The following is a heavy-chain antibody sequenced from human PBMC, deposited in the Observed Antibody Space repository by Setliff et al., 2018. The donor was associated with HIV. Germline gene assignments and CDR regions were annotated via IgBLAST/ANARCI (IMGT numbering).Heavy chain of an antibody. Sequence: SETLSLTCAVSGYSISSGYYWGWIRQPPGKGLEWIGSIYHSGTTEYAASVKGRFTISRDDSKSVAHLQMNSLKTEDTAVYYCTRHLGYCSGDTCYSYDYDSRGPWFFDPWGQGTLVTV. CDR2: IYHSGTT. CDR3: TRHLGYCSGDTCYSYDYDSRGPWFFDP. CDR1: GYSISSGYY. J-gene: IGHJ5*02. V-gene: IGHV4-38-2*01. D-gene: IGHD2-15*01.